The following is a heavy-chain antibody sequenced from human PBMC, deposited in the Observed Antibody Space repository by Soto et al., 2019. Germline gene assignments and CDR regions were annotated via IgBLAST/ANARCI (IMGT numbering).Heavy chain of an antibody. V-gene: IGHV1-46*01. CDR3: AREENCSDGICYSEYFQR. D-gene: IGHD2-15*01. CDR1: GYIFTAYS. J-gene: IGHJ1*01. CDR2: VHPRGGST. Sequence: QVQLVQSGAEVKKPGASVKVSCKASGYIFTAYSMHWVRQAPGQGLEWMGVVHPRGGSTNYAQKSQGRITMTRDTSTSTVYMDLSSLTSEDTAVYYCAREENCSDGICYSEYFQRWGQGTLVTVSS.